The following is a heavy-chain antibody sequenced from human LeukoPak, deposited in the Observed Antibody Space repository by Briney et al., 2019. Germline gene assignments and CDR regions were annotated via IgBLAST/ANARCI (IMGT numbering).Heavy chain of an antibody. V-gene: IGHV4-4*02. CDR1: GGSITSTNW. D-gene: IGHD2-8*01. CDR2: ISLSGLT. J-gene: IGHJ4*02. Sequence: PSETLSLTCGVSGGSITSTNWWSWVRQPPGQGLEWIGEISLSGLTNYNPSLKSRVTMALDKSKNHLSLDLTSVTAADTAVYYCSRENGAFSPFGYWGQGTLVTVPS. CDR3: SRENGAFSPFGY.